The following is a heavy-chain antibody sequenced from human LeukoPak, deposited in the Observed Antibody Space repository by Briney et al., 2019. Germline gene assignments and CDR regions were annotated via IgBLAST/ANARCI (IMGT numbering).Heavy chain of an antibody. CDR3: ARHCTGGSCYSVGPY. V-gene: IGHV1-2*02. CDR1: GYTFTAYH. J-gene: IGHJ4*02. D-gene: IGHD2-15*01. Sequence: GASVKVSCKTSGYTFTAYHIHSVRQAPGQGLEWMGWINPNSGGANYVQRFQGRVTMTRDTSISTAYMELSSLRSDDTAVYFCARHCTGGSCYSVGPYWGQGTLVTVSS. CDR2: INPNSGGA.